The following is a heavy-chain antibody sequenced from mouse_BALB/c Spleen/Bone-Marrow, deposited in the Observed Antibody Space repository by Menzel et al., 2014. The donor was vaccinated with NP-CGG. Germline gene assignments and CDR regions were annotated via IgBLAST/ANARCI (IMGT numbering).Heavy chain of an antibody. Sequence: HVQLQQSGAELARPGASVKMSCKASGYTFTSYTMHWVKQRPGQGLEWIGYINPSSGYTNYNQKFKDKATLTADKSSSTAYMQLSSLTSEDSAVYYCARSNGNYVLAYWGQGTLVTVSA. J-gene: IGHJ3*01. D-gene: IGHD2-1*01. CDR3: ARSNGNYVLAY. V-gene: IGHV1-4*01. CDR1: GYTFTSYT. CDR2: INPSSGYT.